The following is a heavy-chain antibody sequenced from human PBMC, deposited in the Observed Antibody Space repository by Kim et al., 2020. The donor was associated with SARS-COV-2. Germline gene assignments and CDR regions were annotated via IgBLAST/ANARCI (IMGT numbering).Heavy chain of an antibody. V-gene: IGHV4-39*01. J-gene: IGHJ4*02. Sequence: SETLSLTCTVSGGSISSSSYYWGWIRQPPGKGLEWIGSIYYSGSTYYNPSLKSRVTISVDTSKNQFSLKLSSVTAADTAVYYCARRRGVAARPQQETWGQGTLVTVSS. D-gene: IGHD6-6*01. CDR3: ARRRGVAARPQQET. CDR1: GGSISSSSYY. CDR2: IYYSGST.